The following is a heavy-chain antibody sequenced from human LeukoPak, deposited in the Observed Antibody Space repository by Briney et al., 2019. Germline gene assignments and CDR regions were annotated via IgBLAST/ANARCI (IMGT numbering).Heavy chain of an antibody. D-gene: IGHD3-16*01. J-gene: IGHJ5*02. CDR3: ARGGRVLNWFDP. CDR1: GGSISSYY. V-gene: IGHV4-59*01. Sequence: SETLSLTCTVSGGSISSYYWSWTRQPPGKGLEWIGYIYYSGSTNYNPSLKSRVTISVDTSKNQFSLKLSSVTAADTAVYYCARGGRVLNWFDPWGQGTLVTVSS. CDR2: IYYSGST.